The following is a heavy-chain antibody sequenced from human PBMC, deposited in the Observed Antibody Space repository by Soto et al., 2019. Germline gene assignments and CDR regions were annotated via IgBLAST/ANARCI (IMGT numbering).Heavy chain of an antibody. Sequence: QVQLVESGGGVVQPGRSLRLSCAASGFTFSSYAMHWVRQAPGKGLEWVAVISYDGSNKYYADSVKGRFTISRDNSKNTLYLQMNSLRAEDTAVYFCARDSGWQASGALGYWGQGTLVTVSS. CDR3: ARDSGWQASGALGY. CDR2: ISYDGSNK. D-gene: IGHD2-15*01. V-gene: IGHV3-30-3*01. J-gene: IGHJ4*02. CDR1: GFTFSSYA.